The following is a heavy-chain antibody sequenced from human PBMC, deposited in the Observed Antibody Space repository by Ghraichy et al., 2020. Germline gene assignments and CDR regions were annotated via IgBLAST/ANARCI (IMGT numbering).Heavy chain of an antibody. CDR1: GFTLSNYW. Sequence: GGSLRLSCAASGFTLSNYWMHWVRQVPGKGLVWVSRIKSDGSSTIYADSVKGRFTISRDNARNTLYLQMNSVRAEDTAVYYCAREYCSGGRCFFGTGGSHLDYWGQGTLVTGSS. J-gene: IGHJ4*02. CDR3: AREYCSGGRCFFGTGGSHLDY. V-gene: IGHV3-74*01. D-gene: IGHD2-15*01. CDR2: IKSDGSST.